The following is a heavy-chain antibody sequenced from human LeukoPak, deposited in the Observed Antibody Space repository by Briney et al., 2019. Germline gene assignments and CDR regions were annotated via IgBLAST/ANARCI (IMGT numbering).Heavy chain of an antibody. D-gene: IGHD3-22*01. Sequence: GGSLRLSCAASGFSFDTFWMTWVRQSPGKGLEWVANIKQDGSEKSYVDSVKGRFTISRDNAKNSLYLQMNSLRAEDTAVYYCAKPGPSSGYYPPFWYYGMDVWGQGTTVTVSS. CDR2: IKQDGSEK. V-gene: IGHV3-7*03. CDR3: AKPGPSSGYYPPFWYYGMDV. J-gene: IGHJ6*02. CDR1: GFSFDTFW.